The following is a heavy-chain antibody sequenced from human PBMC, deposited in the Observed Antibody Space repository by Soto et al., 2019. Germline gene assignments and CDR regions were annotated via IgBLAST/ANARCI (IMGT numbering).Heavy chain of an antibody. D-gene: IGHD4-17*01. J-gene: IGHJ4*02. Sequence: GWSLRLSCAASGFTFSSYAMSWVRQAPGKGLEWVSAISGSGGSTYYADSVKGRFTISRDNSKNTLYLQMNSLRAEDTAVYYCAKDGMTTVIPRPPFEYWGQGTPVTVSS. V-gene: IGHV3-23*01. CDR2: ISGSGGST. CDR1: GFTFSSYA. CDR3: AKDGMTTVIPRPPFEY.